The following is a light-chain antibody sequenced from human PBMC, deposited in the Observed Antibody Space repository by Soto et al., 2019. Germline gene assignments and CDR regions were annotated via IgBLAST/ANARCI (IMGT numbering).Light chain of an antibody. V-gene: IGLV1-44*01. J-gene: IGLJ3*02. CDR1: SSNIGSNP. Sequence: QSVLTQPPSASGTPGQRVTISCSGSSSNIGSNPVNWYQQLPGTAPKLLIYSNNQRPSGVPDRFSGSKSGTSASLAISGLQSEDEADYYCAAWDDSLNGYWVFGGGTKLTVL. CDR3: AAWDDSLNGYWV. CDR2: SNN.